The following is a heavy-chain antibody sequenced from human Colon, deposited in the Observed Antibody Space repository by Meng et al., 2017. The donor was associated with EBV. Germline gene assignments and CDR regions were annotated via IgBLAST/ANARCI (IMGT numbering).Heavy chain of an antibody. V-gene: IGHV3-23*04. CDR2: ISGSGGAT. Sequence: EVQLVESGGGLVQPXGSLRLSCAASGFTFSSYGMHWVRQAPGKGLEWVSAISGSGGATYYADSVKGRFTISRDNSKNTLYLQMSSLRADDTAVYYCAKGPQLPQYFQHWGQGNLGTVAS. CDR3: AKGPQLPQYFQH. D-gene: IGHD2-2*01. CDR1: GFTFSSYG. J-gene: IGHJ1*01.